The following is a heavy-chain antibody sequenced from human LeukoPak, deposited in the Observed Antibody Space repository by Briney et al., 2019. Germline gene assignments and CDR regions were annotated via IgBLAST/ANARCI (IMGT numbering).Heavy chain of an antibody. CDR1: GGSISSGGYS. CDR2: IYHSGST. J-gene: IGHJ3*02. Sequence: SETLSLTCAVSGGSISSGGYSWSWIRQPPGKGLEWIGYIYHSGSTYYNPSLKSRVTISVDRSKNQFSLKLSSVTAADTAVYYCARSPYGDYRAFDIWGQGTMVTVSS. D-gene: IGHD4-17*01. V-gene: IGHV4-30-2*01. CDR3: ARSPYGDYRAFDI.